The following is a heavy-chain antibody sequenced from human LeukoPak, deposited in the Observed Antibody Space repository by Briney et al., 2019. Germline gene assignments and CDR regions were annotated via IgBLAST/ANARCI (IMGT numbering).Heavy chain of an antibody. J-gene: IGHJ6*02. CDR2: MFYNGNT. CDR3: ARLTREDGVDV. Sequence: SETLSLTCNVSGGSINGYYWIWIRQPPQKGLEWIGYMFYNGNTNYNPSLKSRVTISVDTSQNQISLRLASVTAADTGIYHCARLTREDGVDVWGQGTTVTVSS. CDR1: GGSINGYY. V-gene: IGHV4-59*01.